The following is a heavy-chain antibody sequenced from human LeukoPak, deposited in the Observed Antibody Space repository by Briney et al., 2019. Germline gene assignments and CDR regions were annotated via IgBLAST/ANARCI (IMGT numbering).Heavy chain of an antibody. J-gene: IGHJ4*02. CDR2: IYYSGST. Sequence: SETLSLTCTISGGSLSSHYWSWIRQPPGKGLEWIAHIYYSGSTNYNPSLKSRVTISVDTSKNQFSLKLSSVTAADTAVYYCARVIVPNYHDYWGQGTLVTVSS. CDR3: ARVIVPNYHDY. V-gene: IGHV4-59*11. CDR1: GGSLSSHY. D-gene: IGHD4/OR15-4a*01.